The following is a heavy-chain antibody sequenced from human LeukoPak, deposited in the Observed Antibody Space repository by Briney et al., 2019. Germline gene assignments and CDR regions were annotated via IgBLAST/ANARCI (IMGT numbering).Heavy chain of an antibody. CDR3: TRDHYYDSSGYTFRH. V-gene: IGHV4-59*01. Sequence: SETLSLTCSVSGGSINNYYWSWIRQSPGKGLEWIGYIYYSGSTNYNPSLKSRVTISVDTSKNQFSLKLSSVTAADTAVYYCTRDHYYDSSGYTFRHWGQGTLVTVSS. D-gene: IGHD3-22*01. CDR2: IYYSGST. CDR1: GGSINNYY. J-gene: IGHJ1*01.